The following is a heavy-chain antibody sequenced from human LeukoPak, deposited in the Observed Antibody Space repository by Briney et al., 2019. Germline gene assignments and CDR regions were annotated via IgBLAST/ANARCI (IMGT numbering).Heavy chain of an antibody. CDR2: INPNSGGT. J-gene: IGHJ5*02. Sequence: ASVKVSCKASGYTFTGYYMHWLRQAPGQGLEWMAWINPNSGGTNYAQKFQGRVTVTRDTSITTAYMELSRLRSDDTAVYYCARSWSNSFDPWGQGTLVTVSS. CDR1: GYTFTGYY. CDR3: ARSWSNSFDP. V-gene: IGHV1-2*02.